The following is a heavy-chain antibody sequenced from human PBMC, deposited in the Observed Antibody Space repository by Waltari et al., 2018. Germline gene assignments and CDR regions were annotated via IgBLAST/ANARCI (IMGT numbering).Heavy chain of an antibody. V-gene: IGHV4-34*01. D-gene: IGHD3-3*01. CDR2: INHSGST. CDR1: GGSFSGYY. Sequence: QVQLQQWGAGLLKPSETLSLTCAVYGGSFSGYYWSWIRQPPGKGLEGVGEINHSGSTNYNPSLKSRVTISVDTSKNQFSLKLSSVTAADTAVYYCARAPVTQRITIFGVVIIQGDAFDIWGQGTMVTVSS. CDR3: ARAPVTQRITIFGVVIIQGDAFDI. J-gene: IGHJ3*02.